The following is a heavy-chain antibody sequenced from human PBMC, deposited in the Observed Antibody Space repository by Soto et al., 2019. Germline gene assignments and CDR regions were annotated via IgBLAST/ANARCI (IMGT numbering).Heavy chain of an antibody. V-gene: IGHV4-59*11. CDR1: VVSIVSHF. Sequence: SKTLSLTCSFSVVSIVSHFWSWIRQAPGKGPELVGYIYHTVNTNYNPALKSRVTISMDTSKNQLSLQLSSVTAADTAVYYCARLQYTVVTALDIWGQGTMVTVSS. CDR2: IYHTVNT. J-gene: IGHJ3*02. D-gene: IGHD2-15*01. CDR3: ARLQYTVVTALDI.